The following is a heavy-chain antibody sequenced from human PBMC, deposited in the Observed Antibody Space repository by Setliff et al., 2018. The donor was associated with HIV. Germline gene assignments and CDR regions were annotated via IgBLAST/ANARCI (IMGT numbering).Heavy chain of an antibody. Sequence: PSETLSLTCTVSGGSVSSSSYYWGWVRQPPGKGLEWIGSIYYTGSTYYNPSLKSRVAISLDTSKNQFSLKLNFATAADTAVYYCARSRTSSGYYGVTGYGMDVWGQGTTVTVSS. D-gene: IGHD3-22*01. J-gene: IGHJ6*02. V-gene: IGHV4-39*07. CDR3: ARSRTSSGYYGVTGYGMDV. CDR2: IYYTGST. CDR1: GGSVSSSSYY.